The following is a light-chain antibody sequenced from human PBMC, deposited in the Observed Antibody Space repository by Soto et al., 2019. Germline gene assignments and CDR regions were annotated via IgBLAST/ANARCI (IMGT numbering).Light chain of an antibody. CDR2: DAS. CDR1: QSVTSTY. V-gene: IGKV3-11*01. CDR3: QQRSNWPPWT. Sequence: EIFLSQSPGTLSLFLREIAPLSWRASQSVTSTYLAWYQQKPGQAPRLLIYDASNRATGIPARFSGSGSGTDFTLTISSLEPEDFAVYYCQQRSNWPPWTFGQGTKVDIK. J-gene: IGKJ1*01.